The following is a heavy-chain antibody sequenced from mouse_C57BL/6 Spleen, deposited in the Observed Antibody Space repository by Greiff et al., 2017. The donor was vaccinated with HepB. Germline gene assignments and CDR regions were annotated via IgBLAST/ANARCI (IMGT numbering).Heavy chain of an antibody. CDR1: GYTFTDYY. CDR2: INPNNGGT. J-gene: IGHJ2*01. V-gene: IGHV1-26*01. Sequence: VQLQQSGPELVKPGASVKISCKASGYTFTDYYMNWVKQSHGKSLEWIGDINPNNGGTSYNQKFKGKATLTVDKSSSTAYMELRSLTSEDSAVYYCASSIHFDYWGQGTTLTVSS. CDR3: ASSIHFDY. D-gene: IGHD2-10*02.